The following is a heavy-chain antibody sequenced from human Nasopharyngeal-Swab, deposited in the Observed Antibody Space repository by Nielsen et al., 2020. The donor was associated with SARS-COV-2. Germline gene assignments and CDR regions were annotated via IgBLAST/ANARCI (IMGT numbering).Heavy chain of an antibody. J-gene: IGHJ6*02. V-gene: IGHV3-30*18. CDR2: ISYDGSNK. Sequence: GGSLRPPCAASGFTFSSYAMHWVRKAPGKGLEWVAVISYDGSNKYYADSVKGRFTISRDNSKNTLYLQMNSLRAEDTAVYYCAKGGRSVRGRFYGMDVWGQGTTVTVSS. D-gene: IGHD3-10*01. CDR3: AKGGRSVRGRFYGMDV. CDR1: GFTFSSYA.